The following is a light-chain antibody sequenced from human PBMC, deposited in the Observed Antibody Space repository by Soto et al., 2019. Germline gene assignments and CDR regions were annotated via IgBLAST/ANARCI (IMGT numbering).Light chain of an antibody. CDR1: SGDVGGYNY. J-gene: IGLJ1*01. CDR3: SSYTSRATLV. Sequence: QSALTQPASVSGSPGQSITVSCTGTSGDVGGYNYVSWYQQHPGKAPKLMIYEVSNRPSGVSNRFSGSKSGNTASLTISGLQAEDEADYYCSSYTSRATLVFXTGTKLTVL. V-gene: IGLV2-14*01. CDR2: EVS.